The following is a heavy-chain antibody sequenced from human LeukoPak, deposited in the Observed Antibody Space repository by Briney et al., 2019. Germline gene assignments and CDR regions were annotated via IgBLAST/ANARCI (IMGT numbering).Heavy chain of an antibody. J-gene: IGHJ4*02. CDR3: ARTNYYDSSGYFLGY. Sequence: ASVSVSCKASGYSFTGYYVHWVRKAPGQGLEWMGWINPSSGGTNYAQNLQGRVTMTRDTSISTAYMELRSLRSDDAAVYYCARTNYYDSSGYFLGYWGQGTVVTVSS. V-gene: IGHV1-2*02. D-gene: IGHD3-22*01. CDR2: INPSSGGT. CDR1: GYSFTGYY.